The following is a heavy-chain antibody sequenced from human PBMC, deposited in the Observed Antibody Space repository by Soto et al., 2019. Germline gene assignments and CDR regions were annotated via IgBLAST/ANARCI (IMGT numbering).Heavy chain of an antibody. CDR1: GYTFTSYG. V-gene: IGHV1-18*01. Sequence: QVQLVQSGAEVKKPGASVKVSCKASGYTFTSYGISWVRQAPGQGLEWLGWISAYNGNANYAQKLQGRVTMTTDTSTSTAYMELRSLRSDDTAVYYCAMTKVDYDILTGYGYWGQGTLVTVSS. CDR2: ISAYNGNA. D-gene: IGHD3-9*01. CDR3: AMTKVDYDILTGYGY. J-gene: IGHJ4*02.